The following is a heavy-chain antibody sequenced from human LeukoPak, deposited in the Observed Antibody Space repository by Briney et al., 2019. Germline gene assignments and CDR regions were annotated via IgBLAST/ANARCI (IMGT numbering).Heavy chain of an antibody. CDR2: IYPGDSDT. J-gene: IGHJ4*02. Sequence: GESLKISFRGSGYSFTNYWIGWARQMPGKGLEWMGIIYPGDSDTRYSPSFQGQVTISADKSISTAYLQWSSLKASDTAMYYCARSWMAGYGTVLDYWGQGTLVTVSS. CDR1: GYSFTNYW. V-gene: IGHV5-51*01. D-gene: IGHD5-18*01. CDR3: ARSWMAGYGTVLDY.